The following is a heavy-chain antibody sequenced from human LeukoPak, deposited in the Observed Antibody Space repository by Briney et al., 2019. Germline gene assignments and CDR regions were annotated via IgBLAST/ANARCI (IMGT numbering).Heavy chain of an antibody. CDR3: ARSAYYGDRLDY. J-gene: IGHJ4*02. CDR2: IYTSGST. CDR1: GGSISSGSYY. Sequence: SETLSLTCTVSGGSISSGSYYWSWIRQPAGKGLEWIGRIYTSGSTNYNPSLKSRVTISVDTSKNQFSLKLSSVTAADTAVYYCARSAYYGDRLDYWGQGTLVTVSS. D-gene: IGHD4-17*01. V-gene: IGHV4-61*02.